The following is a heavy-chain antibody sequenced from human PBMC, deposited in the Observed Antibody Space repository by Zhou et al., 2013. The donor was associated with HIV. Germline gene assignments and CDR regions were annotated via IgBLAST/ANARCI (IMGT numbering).Heavy chain of an antibody. CDR2: INPNSGGT. V-gene: IGHV1-2*02. CDR1: GYTFIGYY. J-gene: IGHJ4*02. D-gene: IGHD1-20*01. Sequence: QVHLVQSGAEVKEPGASMKVSCKASGYTFIGYYIHWVRQAPGQGLEWMGWINPNSGGTNYAQKFQGRVTMTRDTFISTAYMELTRLRSDDTAVYYCARVSSGRARYFDFWGQGTLVIVSS. CDR3: ARVSSGRARYFDF.